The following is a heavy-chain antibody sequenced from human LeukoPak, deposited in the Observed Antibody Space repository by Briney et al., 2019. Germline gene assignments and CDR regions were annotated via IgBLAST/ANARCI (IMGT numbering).Heavy chain of an antibody. CDR3: ARDFPTVTTAGAFDI. V-gene: IGHV3-7*01. CDR2: IKQDGSEK. CDR1: GFTFSSYW. J-gene: IGHJ3*02. D-gene: IGHD4-17*01. Sequence: PGGSLRLSCAASGFTFSSYWMSWVRQAPGKGLEWVANIKQDGSEKYYVDSVKGRFTISRDNAKNSLYLQMNSLRAEDTAVYYCARDFPTVTTAGAFDIWGQGTMVTVSS.